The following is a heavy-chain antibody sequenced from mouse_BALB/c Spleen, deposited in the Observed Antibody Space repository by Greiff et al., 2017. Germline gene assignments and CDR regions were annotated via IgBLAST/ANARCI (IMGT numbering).Heavy chain of an antibody. CDR1: GYSFTGYF. J-gene: IGHJ1*01. D-gene: IGHD1-1*01. CDR2: INPYNGDT. Sequence: VQLQQSGPELVKPGASVKISCKASGYSFTGYFMNWVMQSHGKSLEWIGRINPYNGDTFYNQKFKGKATLTVDKSSSTAHMELRSLASEDSAVYYCARSTVVAPRYFDVWGAGTTVTVSS. V-gene: IGHV1-20*02. CDR3: ARSTVVAPRYFDV.